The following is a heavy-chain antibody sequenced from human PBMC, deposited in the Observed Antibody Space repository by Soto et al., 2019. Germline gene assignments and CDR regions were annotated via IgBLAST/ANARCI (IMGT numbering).Heavy chain of an antibody. CDR3: ASDEGSYLAFDY. J-gene: IGHJ4*02. CDR2: IYYSGST. V-gene: IGHV4-30-4*01. Sequence: SETLSLTCTVSGGSISSGDYYWSWIRQPPGKGLEWIGYIYYSGSTYYNPSLKSRVTISVDTSKNQFSLKLSSVTAADTAVYYCASDEGSYLAFDYWGQGTLVTVSS. CDR1: GGSISSGDYY. D-gene: IGHD1-26*01.